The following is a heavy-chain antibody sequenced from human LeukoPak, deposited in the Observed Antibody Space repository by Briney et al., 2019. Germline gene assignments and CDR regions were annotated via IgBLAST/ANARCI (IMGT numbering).Heavy chain of an antibody. CDR1: GLTFRTFA. Sequence: PGGSLRLSCAPSGLTFRTFAMAWVREAPGEGLQWVSSIDGSGDSTYYADSVKGRLTISRHTSKNTLYLQMNRLRAGGTAVYYCGKVRNTSIALASADYDYWGQGNLVTVSS. CDR3: GKVRNTSIALASADYDY. J-gene: IGHJ4*02. CDR2: IDGSGDST. D-gene: IGHD6-19*01. V-gene: IGHV3-23*01.